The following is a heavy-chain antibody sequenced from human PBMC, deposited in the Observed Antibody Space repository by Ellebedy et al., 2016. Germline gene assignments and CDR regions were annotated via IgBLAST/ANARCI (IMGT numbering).Heavy chain of an antibody. Sequence: GESLKISXAASGLRFSIYAMSWVRQAPGKGLEWVSAISDSGTSTYYADSVEGRFTISRDNSKNTLYLQMNSLRAEDTALYYCARDQDGKGSTSDYWGQGTLVTVSP. D-gene: IGHD1-14*01. J-gene: IGHJ4*02. CDR3: ARDQDGKGSTSDY. CDR2: ISDSGTST. CDR1: GLRFSIYA. V-gene: IGHV3-23*01.